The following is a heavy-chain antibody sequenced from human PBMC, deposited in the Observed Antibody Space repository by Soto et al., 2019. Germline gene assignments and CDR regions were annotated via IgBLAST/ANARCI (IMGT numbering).Heavy chain of an antibody. CDR1: GGTFSSYA. J-gene: IGHJ4*02. Sequence: QVQLVQSGAEVKKPGSSVKVSCKASGGTFSSYAISWVRQAPGQGLEWMGGIIPIFGTANYAQKFQGRVTITADESTSTAYMELSSLRSEDTAVYYCARDSPRIQPKGLGYWGQGTLVTVSS. CDR3: ARDSPRIQPKGLGY. CDR2: IIPIFGTA. D-gene: IGHD5-18*01. V-gene: IGHV1-69*01.